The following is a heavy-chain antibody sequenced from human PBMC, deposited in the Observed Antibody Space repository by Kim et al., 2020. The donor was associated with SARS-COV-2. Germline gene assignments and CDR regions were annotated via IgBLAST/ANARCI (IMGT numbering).Heavy chain of an antibody. D-gene: IGHD1-1*01. Sequence: DAVKGRFAISRDNPNNIMFLQLDSLRTEDTAVYYCARDGQSSGRAGTFDVWGQGTLVTVSS. V-gene: IGHV3-30*09. J-gene: IGHJ3*01. CDR3: ARDGQSSGRAGTFDV.